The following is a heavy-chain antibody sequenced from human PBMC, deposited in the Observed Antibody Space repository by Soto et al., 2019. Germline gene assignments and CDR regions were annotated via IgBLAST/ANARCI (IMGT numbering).Heavy chain of an antibody. CDR2: IYYSGST. Sequence: QLQLQESGPGLVKPSETLSLTCTVSGGSISSSSYYWGWIRQPPGKGLEWIGSIYYSGSTYYNPSLKSRVTISVDTSKNQFSLKLSSVTAADTAVYYCASPSGSYRYLPLGVWGQGTLVTVSS. J-gene: IGHJ4*02. CDR1: GGSISSSSYY. CDR3: ASPSGSYRYLPLGV. D-gene: IGHD1-26*01. V-gene: IGHV4-39*01.